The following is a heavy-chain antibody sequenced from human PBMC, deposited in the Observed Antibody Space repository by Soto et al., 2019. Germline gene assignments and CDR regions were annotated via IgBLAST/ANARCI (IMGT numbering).Heavy chain of an antibody. Sequence: EVQLLESGGGLVQPGGSPRLSCAASGFTFSSYAMSWVRQAPGKGLEWVSVISGSGGSTYYADSVKGRFTISRDNSKNTLYLQMNSLRAEDTAVYYCAKREYSSGWYGGYVDYWGQGTLVTVSS. CDR1: GFTFSSYA. D-gene: IGHD6-19*01. CDR3: AKREYSSGWYGGYVDY. CDR2: ISGSGGST. J-gene: IGHJ4*02. V-gene: IGHV3-23*01.